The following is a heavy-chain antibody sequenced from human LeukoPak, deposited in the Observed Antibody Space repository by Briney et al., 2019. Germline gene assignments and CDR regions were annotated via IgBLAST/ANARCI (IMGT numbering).Heavy chain of an antibody. CDR1: GFTFSSYE. J-gene: IGHJ5*02. D-gene: IGHD3-22*01. CDR2: ISSSGSTI. V-gene: IGHV3-48*03. Sequence: PGGSLRLSCAASGFTFSSYEMNWVRHAPGKGLEWVSYISSSGSTIYYADSVKGRFTISRDNDKNSLYLQMNSMGAEDTAVYYCARSIGYSSGWYPFSYYYDSSGYPNWFDPWGQGTLVTVSS. CDR3: ARSIGYSSGWYPFSYYYDSSGYPNWFDP.